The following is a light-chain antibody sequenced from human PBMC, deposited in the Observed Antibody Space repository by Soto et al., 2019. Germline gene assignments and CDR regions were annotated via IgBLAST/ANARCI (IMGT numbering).Light chain of an antibody. CDR3: QQYNDNWT. CDR1: QSISSW. V-gene: IGKV1-5*03. CDR2: KAS. Sequence: DIRMTQSPSTLSASVGDRVTVTCRASQSISSWLAWYQQKPGTAPNLLIYKASTLQSGVPSRFSGSGSGTEFTLTISTLQPYESATYYCQQYNDNWTFGQETKVEIK. J-gene: IGKJ1*01.